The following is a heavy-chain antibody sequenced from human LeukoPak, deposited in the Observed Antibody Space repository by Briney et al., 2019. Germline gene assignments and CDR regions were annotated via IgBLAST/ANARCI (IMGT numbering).Heavy chain of an antibody. CDR1: KISVSNNY. Sequence: GGSLRLSCAASKISVSNNYMSWVRQAPGKGLEFVSVIYAGGDTFYADSVKGRFTISRDSSKNTLYLHMSSLTPEDTAVYYCAQARSSSGYGPLGFYWGQGTLVTVSS. CDR3: AQARSSSGYGPLGFY. CDR2: IYAGGDT. V-gene: IGHV3-53*01. J-gene: IGHJ1*01. D-gene: IGHD5-12*01.